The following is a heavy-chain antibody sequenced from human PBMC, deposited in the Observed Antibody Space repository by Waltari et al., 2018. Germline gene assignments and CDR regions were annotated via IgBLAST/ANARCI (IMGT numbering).Heavy chain of an antibody. D-gene: IGHD3-22*01. J-gene: IGHJ4*02. CDR3: AREYYYDGSTYDH. CDR1: GFLFSNYN. CDR2: ISSDGKHI. V-gene: IGHV3-21*06. Sequence: VHLVESGGGLVKSGGSLRLSCAASGFLFSNYNMDWVRQAPGKGLEWGSSISSDGKHIYYADSVEGRFTVSRDNAKSSLFVQMNSLRAEDTAVYYCAREYYYDGSTYDHWGQGTLVTVSS.